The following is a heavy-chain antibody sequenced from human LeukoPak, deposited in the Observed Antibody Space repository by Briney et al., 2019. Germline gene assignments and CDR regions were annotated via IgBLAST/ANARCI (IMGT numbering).Heavy chain of an antibody. Sequence: SETLSLTCAVYGGSFSGYYWSWIRQPPGKGLEWIGEINHSGSTNYNPSLKSRVTISVDTSKNQFSLKLSSVTAADTAVYYCARHSSGFPPNVDYWGQGTLVTVSS. J-gene: IGHJ4*02. CDR1: GGSFSGYY. V-gene: IGHV4-34*01. CDR3: ARHSSGFPPNVDY. CDR2: INHSGST. D-gene: IGHD6-19*01.